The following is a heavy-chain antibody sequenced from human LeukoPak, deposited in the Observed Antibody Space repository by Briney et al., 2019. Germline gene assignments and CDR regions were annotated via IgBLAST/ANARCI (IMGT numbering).Heavy chain of an antibody. V-gene: IGHV1-69*05. Sequence: SVKVSCKASGGTFSSYAISWVRQAPGQGLEWMGGIIPIFGTANYAQKFQGRVTITTDESTSTAYMELSSLRSEDTAVHYCAHSPPSPSLRFLEWLSAPFDYWGQGTLVTVSS. CDR2: IIPIFGTA. CDR3: AHSPPSPSLRFLEWLSAPFDY. CDR1: GGTFSSYA. J-gene: IGHJ4*02. D-gene: IGHD3-3*01.